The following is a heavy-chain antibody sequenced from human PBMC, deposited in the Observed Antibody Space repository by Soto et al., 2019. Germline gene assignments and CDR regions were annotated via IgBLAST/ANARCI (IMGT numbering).Heavy chain of an antibody. V-gene: IGHV1-69*13. CDR1: GGTFSSYA. J-gene: IGHJ5*02. Sequence: SVKVSCKASGGTFSSYAISWVRQAPGQGLEWMGGIIPIFGTANYAQKFQGRVTITADESTSTAYMELSSLRSEDTAVYYCARDPHYDSSGYLRNWFDPWGQGTLVTVSS. CDR2: IIPIFGTA. CDR3: ARDPHYDSSGYLRNWFDP. D-gene: IGHD3-22*01.